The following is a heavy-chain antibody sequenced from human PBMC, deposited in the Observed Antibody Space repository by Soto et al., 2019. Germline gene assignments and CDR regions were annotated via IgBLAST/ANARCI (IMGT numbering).Heavy chain of an antibody. Sequence: SETLSLTCTVSGGSISSSSYYWGWIRQPPGKGLEWIGSIYYSGSTYYNPSLKSRVTISVDTSKNQFSLKLSSVTAADTAVYYCARHSYDYVWGSYRPNGYWGQGTLVTVSS. CDR2: IYYSGST. D-gene: IGHD3-16*02. J-gene: IGHJ4*02. CDR3: ARHSYDYVWGSYRPNGY. V-gene: IGHV4-39*01. CDR1: GGSISSSSYY.